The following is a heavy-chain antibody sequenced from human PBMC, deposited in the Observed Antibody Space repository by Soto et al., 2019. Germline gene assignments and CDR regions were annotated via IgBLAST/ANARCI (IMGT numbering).Heavy chain of an antibody. Sequence: QVQLVQSGAEVKKPGSSVKVSCKASGGTFSSYTIRWVRQAPGQGLEWMGRIIPILGIANYAQKFQGRVTITADKSTSTAYMELSSLRSEDTAVYSCAREHYDILTGREYFQHWGQGTLVTVSS. CDR2: IIPILGIA. D-gene: IGHD3-9*01. CDR3: AREHYDILTGREYFQH. V-gene: IGHV1-69*08. J-gene: IGHJ1*01. CDR1: GGTFSSYT.